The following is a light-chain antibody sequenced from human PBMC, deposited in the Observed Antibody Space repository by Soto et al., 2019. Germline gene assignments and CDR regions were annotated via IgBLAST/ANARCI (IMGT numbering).Light chain of an antibody. CDR2: EVT. Sequence: QSVLTQPASVSGSPGQSITISCTGTSSDVGTYNYVSWYQHHPGKAPKLLIYEVTNRPSGVSNRFSGSKSGNTASLTISGLQAEDEADYYCSSSSSRSDVAFGGGTKLTVL. CDR3: SSSSSRSDVA. CDR1: SSDVGTYNY. V-gene: IGLV2-14*01. J-gene: IGLJ2*01.